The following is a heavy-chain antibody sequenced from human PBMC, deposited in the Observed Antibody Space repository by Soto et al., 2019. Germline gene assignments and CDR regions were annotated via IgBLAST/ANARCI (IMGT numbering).Heavy chain of an antibody. CDR3: ARDGLLWFGEIYYYGMDV. CDR2: IWYDGSNK. CDR1: GFTFSSYG. D-gene: IGHD3-10*01. Sequence: GGSLRLSCAASGFTFSSYGLHWVRQAPGKGLEWVAVIWYDGSNKYYADSVKGRFTISRDNSKNTLYLQMNSLRAEDTAVYYCARDGLLWFGEIYYYGMDVWGQGTTVTVSS. V-gene: IGHV3-33*01. J-gene: IGHJ6*02.